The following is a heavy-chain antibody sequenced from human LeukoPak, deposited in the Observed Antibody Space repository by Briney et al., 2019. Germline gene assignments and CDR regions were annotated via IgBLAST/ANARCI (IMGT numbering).Heavy chain of an antibody. CDR2: ISFSGIT. D-gene: IGHD3-16*01. CDR1: GGSISPYY. J-gene: IGHJ4*02. V-gene: IGHV4-59*08. Sequence: SETLSLTCTVSGGSISPYYWSWIRQPPGKGLEWIGHISFSGITHYNASLKSRVTMSVDTSRNHFSLILSSVTAADTALYYCVRHAGGTTYDYWGQGILVTVSS. CDR3: VRHAGGTTYDY.